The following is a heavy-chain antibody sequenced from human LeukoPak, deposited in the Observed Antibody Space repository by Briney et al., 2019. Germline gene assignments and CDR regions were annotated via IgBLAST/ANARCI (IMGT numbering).Heavy chain of an antibody. D-gene: IGHD5-18*01. CDR2: IKQDGSEK. V-gene: IGHV3-7*01. CDR3: ARDIHQGYSYGAYFDY. CDR1: GFTFSSYW. Sequence: GGSLRLSCAASGFTFSSYWMSWVRQAPGKGLEWVANIKQDGSEKDYVDSVKGRFTISRDNAKNSLYLQMNSLRAEDTAVYYCARDIHQGYSYGAYFDYWGQGTLVTVSS. J-gene: IGHJ4*02.